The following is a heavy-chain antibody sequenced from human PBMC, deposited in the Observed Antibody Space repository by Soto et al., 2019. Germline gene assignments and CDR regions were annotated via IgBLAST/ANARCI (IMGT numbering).Heavy chain of an antibody. CDR2: IYYSGST. V-gene: IGHV4-59*01. J-gene: IGHJ4*02. D-gene: IGHD6-6*01. CDR1: GGSTSSYY. Sequence: PSETLSLTCSVSGGSTSSYYWSWIRQPPGKGLEWIGNIYYSGSTNYNPSLKSRVTISVDTSKNQFSLKLTSVTAADTAVYFCARGPYRNSGIFDYWGQGTLVTVS. CDR3: ARGPYRNSGIFDY.